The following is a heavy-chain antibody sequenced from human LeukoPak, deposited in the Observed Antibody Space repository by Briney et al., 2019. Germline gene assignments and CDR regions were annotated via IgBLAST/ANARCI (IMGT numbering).Heavy chain of an antibody. CDR1: GYTFTGYY. Sequence: GASVKVSCKASGYTFTGYYMHWVRQAPGQGLEWMGWINPNSGGTNYAQKFQGRVTMTRDTSTSTAYMELSRLRSDDTAVYYCARDFSRSTSCYDYWGQGTLVTVSS. J-gene: IGHJ4*02. V-gene: IGHV1-2*02. CDR3: ARDFSRSTSCYDY. D-gene: IGHD2-2*01. CDR2: INPNSGGT.